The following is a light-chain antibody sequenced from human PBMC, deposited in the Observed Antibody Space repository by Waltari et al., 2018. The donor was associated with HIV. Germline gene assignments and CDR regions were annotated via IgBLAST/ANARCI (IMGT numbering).Light chain of an antibody. CDR3: QAWGNNTVV. V-gene: IGLV3-1*01. CDR2: QDR. CDR1: NLSNNY. Sequence: SYDLTQASSLSVSPGQAAKILCSGFNLSNNYVSWYQQKPGQSPLLLIFQDRKRPSGIPERFSGSSSGNTATLTISGTQSVDEADYFCQAWGNNTVVFGGGTKLTVL. J-gene: IGLJ2*01.